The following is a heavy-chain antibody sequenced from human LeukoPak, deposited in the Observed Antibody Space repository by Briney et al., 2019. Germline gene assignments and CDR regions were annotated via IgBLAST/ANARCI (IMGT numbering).Heavy chain of an antibody. D-gene: IGHD1-26*01. V-gene: IGHV1-46*01. CDR3: ARDNSVGDNAWWFDP. J-gene: IGHJ5*02. Sequence: ASVKVSCKASGYTFTMYHMHWVRQAPGQGLEWMGVINPSGGSTNYAQKFQGRVTMTRDMSTSTDYMELSSLRSEDTAIYYCARDNSVGDNAWWFDPWGQGTLVTVSS. CDR1: GYTFTMYH. CDR2: INPSGGST.